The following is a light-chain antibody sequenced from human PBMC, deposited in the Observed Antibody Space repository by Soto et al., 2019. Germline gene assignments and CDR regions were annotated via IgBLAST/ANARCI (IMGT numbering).Light chain of an antibody. V-gene: IGLV1-44*01. Sequence: QSVLTQPPSASGTHGQRVTLSCSGSSSNIGSNTVNWYQQLPGTAPKLLIYSNNQRPSGVPVRFSGSKSGTSASLAIRGLQSEDEADYSCAAWDDSLNGWVFGGGTRSPS. CDR1: SSNIGSNT. CDR3: AAWDDSLNGWV. CDR2: SNN. J-gene: IGLJ3*02.